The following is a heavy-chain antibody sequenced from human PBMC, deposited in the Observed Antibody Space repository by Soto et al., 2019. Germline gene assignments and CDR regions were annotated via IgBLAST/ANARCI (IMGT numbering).Heavy chain of an antibody. CDR3: ARDSDYGEDYNHGMDV. CDR1: GFTFSIHW. J-gene: IGHJ6*02. V-gene: IGHV3-7*01. CDR2: IKQDGSEK. Sequence: EVQLVESGGGLVQPGGSLRLSCAASGFTFSIHWMRWVRQAPGNGLEWVANIKQDGSEKNYVDSVKGRFTISRDNAKNSLYLLMNSLRAEDTAVYFCARDSDYGEDYNHGMDVWGQGTTVTVSS. D-gene: IGHD4-17*01.